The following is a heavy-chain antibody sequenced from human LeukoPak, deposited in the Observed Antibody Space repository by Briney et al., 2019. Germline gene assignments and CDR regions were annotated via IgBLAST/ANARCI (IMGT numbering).Heavy chain of an antibody. V-gene: IGHV1-2*06. Sequence: ASVKVSCKASGYTFTNFYIHWVRQAPGQGLEWMGRINPDTGGTNFAQKFQDRVTVTRDTSISTAFLELSSLTSGDAAVYYCVTSLDYSDFYWGQGTLVIVS. CDR3: VTSLDYSDFY. CDR1: GYTFTNFY. J-gene: IGHJ4*02. CDR2: INPDTGGT. D-gene: IGHD4-11*01.